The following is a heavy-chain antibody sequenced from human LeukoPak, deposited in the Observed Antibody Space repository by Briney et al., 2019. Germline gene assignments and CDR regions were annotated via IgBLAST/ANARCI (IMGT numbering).Heavy chain of an antibody. V-gene: IGHV3-53*01. CDR2: IYSGSTT. Sequence: GGSLRLSCAASGFTVSSNYMNWVRQAPGKGLEWVSLIYSGSTTNYADSVKGRFTISRDSSKNTLYLQMNSLRVEDTAVYYCAKGSRPGSSGYPNLDHWGRGTLVTVSS. CDR3: AKGSRPGSSGYPNLDH. J-gene: IGHJ4*02. D-gene: IGHD3-22*01. CDR1: GFTVSSNY.